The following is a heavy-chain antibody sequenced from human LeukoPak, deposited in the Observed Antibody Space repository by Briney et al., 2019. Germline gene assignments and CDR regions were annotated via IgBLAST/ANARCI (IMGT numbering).Heavy chain of an antibody. V-gene: IGHV1-69*04. CDR2: IIPILGIA. CDR1: GGTFSSYA. CDR3: ARDQLTVTTDGYNNY. J-gene: IGHJ4*02. Sequence: SVKVSCKASGGTFSSYAISWVRQAPGQGLEWMGRIIPILGIANYAQKFQGRVTTTADKSTSTAYMELSSLRSEDTAVYYCARDQLTVTTDGYNNYWGQGTLVTVSS. D-gene: IGHD5-24*01.